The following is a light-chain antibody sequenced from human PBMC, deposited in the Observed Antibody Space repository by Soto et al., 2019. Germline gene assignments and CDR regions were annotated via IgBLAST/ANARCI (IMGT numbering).Light chain of an antibody. Sequence: DIQMTQSPSTLSATVGERVTITCRASQSISSWLAWYQQKPGKAPKLLIYKASSLESGVPSRFSGSGSGTDFTLTISSLQPEDFATYYCLQDYNYPITFGQGTRLEI. V-gene: IGKV1-5*03. CDR1: QSISSW. CDR3: LQDYNYPIT. CDR2: KAS. J-gene: IGKJ5*01.